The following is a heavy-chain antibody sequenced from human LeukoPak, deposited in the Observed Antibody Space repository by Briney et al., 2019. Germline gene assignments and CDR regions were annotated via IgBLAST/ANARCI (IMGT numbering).Heavy chain of an antibody. V-gene: IGHV3-21*01. CDR3: AREIDEGFDY. Sequence: PGGSLRLSCAASGFTFSNYSMNWVRQAPGKGLEWVSSIGGSSSSLYYADSLKGRFTISRDNAKNSLYLQMNSLRAEDTAVYYCAREIDEGFDYWGQGTLVTVSS. J-gene: IGHJ4*02. CDR1: GFTFSNYS. CDR2: IGGSSSSL.